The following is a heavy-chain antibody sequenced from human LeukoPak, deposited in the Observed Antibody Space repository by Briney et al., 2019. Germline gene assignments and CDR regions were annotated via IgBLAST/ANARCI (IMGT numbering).Heavy chain of an antibody. Sequence: GGSLRLSCVGSGFTFDIHAMIWVRHAPGKGLEWVSGITGSGSTTYYADSVKGRFTISRDNSKKNMYLQMNSLRVEDTALYYCAKDIKDGSASLDYWGQGTLVTVS. CDR3: AKDIKDGSASLDY. J-gene: IGHJ4*02. CDR2: ITGSGSTT. V-gene: IGHV3-23*01. D-gene: IGHD3-10*01. CDR1: GFTFDIHA.